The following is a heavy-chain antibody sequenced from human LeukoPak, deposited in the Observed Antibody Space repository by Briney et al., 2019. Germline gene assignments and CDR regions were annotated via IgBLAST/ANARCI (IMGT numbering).Heavy chain of an antibody. V-gene: IGHV3-48*01. CDR2: ISSSSSTI. CDR1: GFTFRNYG. J-gene: IGHJ6*03. D-gene: IGHD5-12*01. CDR3: ARDALVGFYYYYYYMDV. Sequence: GGSLRLSCAASGFTFRNYGMNWVRQAPGKGLEWVSYISSSSSTIYYADSVKGRFTISRDNAKNSLYLQMNSLRAEDTAVYNCARDALVGFYYYYYYMDVWGKGTTVTVSS.